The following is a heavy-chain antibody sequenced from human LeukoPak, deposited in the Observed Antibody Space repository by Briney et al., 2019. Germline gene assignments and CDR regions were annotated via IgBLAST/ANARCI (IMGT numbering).Heavy chain of an antibody. D-gene: IGHD6-19*01. CDR3: AKDSIAVAGSDGNDY. CDR1: GFTFSSYA. V-gene: IGHV3-23*01. CDR2: ISGSGGST. Sequence: GGSLRLSCAASGFTFSSYAMSWVRQAPGEGLEWVSAISGSGGSTYYADSVKGRFTISRDNSKNTLYLQMNSLRAEDTAVYYCAKDSIAVAGSDGNDYWGQGTLVTVSS. J-gene: IGHJ4*02.